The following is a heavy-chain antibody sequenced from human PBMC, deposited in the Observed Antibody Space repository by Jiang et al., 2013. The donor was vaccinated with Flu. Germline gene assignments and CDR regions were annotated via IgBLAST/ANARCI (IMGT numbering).Heavy chain of an antibody. V-gene: IGHV4-34*01. J-gene: IGHJ6*02. CDR1: GGSFSGYY. Sequence: LLKPSETLSLTCAVYGGSFSGYYWSWIRQPPGKGLEWIGEINHSGSTNYNPSLKSRVTISVDTSKNQFSLKLSSVTAADTAVYYCARAPDYYYYGMDVWGQGTTVTVSS. CDR3: ARAPDYYYYGMDV. CDR2: INHSGST.